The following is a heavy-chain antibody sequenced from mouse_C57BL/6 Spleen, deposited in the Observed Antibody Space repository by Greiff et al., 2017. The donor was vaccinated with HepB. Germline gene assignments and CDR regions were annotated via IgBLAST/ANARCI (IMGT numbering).Heavy chain of an antibody. D-gene: IGHD4-1*01. CDR2: IYPRSGNT. J-gene: IGHJ3*01. V-gene: IGHV1-81*01. Sequence: QVQLQQSGAELARPGASVKLSCTASGYTFTSYGISWVKQRTGQGLEWIGEIYPRSGNTYYNEKFKGKATLTADKSSSTAYMELRSLTSEDSAVYVCASPDPPGAYWGQGTLVTVSA. CDR3: ASPDPPGAY. CDR1: GYTFTSYG.